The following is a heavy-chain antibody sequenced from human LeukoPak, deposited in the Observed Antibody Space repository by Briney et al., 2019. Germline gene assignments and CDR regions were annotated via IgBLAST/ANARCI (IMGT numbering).Heavy chain of an antibody. CDR2: ITSSSDYI. Sequence: KTGGSLRLSSAAAGFTFSSSTMTWVRQAPGKGLEWVSSITSSSDYIYYADSLKGRFAISRDNAKNSLFLQMNSLTAEDTAVYYCARDPDSSCWDLNWLDPWGQGTLVTVSS. V-gene: IGHV3-21*06. D-gene: IGHD6-6*01. CDR3: ARDPDSSCWDLNWLDP. CDR1: GFTFSSST. J-gene: IGHJ5*02.